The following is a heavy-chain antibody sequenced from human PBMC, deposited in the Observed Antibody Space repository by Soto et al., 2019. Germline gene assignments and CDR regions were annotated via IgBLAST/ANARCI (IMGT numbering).Heavy chain of an antibody. CDR2: IYYSGSS. Sequence: SETLSLTCTVSGGSISSYYWSWIRQPPGKGLEWIGNIYYSGSSNYNPSLESRVTISVDTSKNQFSLRLSSVTPADTAVYYCARDRSGGYNWFDPWGQGTLVTVSS. V-gene: IGHV4-59*12. J-gene: IGHJ5*02. CDR1: GGSISSYY. D-gene: IGHD2-15*01. CDR3: ARDRSGGYNWFDP.